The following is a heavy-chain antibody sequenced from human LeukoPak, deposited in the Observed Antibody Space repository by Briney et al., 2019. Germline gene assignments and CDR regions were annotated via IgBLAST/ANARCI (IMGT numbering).Heavy chain of an antibody. V-gene: IGHV3-23*01. D-gene: IGHD3-3*01. CDR1: GFTFNNYA. J-gene: IGHJ3*01. CDR3: AKGLSASGRFNAFDV. Sequence: GGSLRLSCVASGFTFNNYAINWVRQAPGKGLEWVAAISGSAQSSYHADSVRGRFTISRDNSKNTLYLQMSSLRVDDTAVYHCAKGLSASGRFNAFDVWGQGTMVTVSS. CDR2: ISGSAQSS.